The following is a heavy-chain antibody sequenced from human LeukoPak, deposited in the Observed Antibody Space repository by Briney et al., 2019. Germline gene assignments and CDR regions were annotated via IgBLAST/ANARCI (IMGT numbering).Heavy chain of an antibody. J-gene: IGHJ4*02. CDR1: GGSISSYY. Sequence: SQTLSLTCTVSGGSISSYYWSWIRQPPGKGLEWIGYIYYSGSTNYNPSLKSRVTISVDTSKNQFTLKLSSVTAADTAVYYCARTTGEGLRFLEWLFDYWGQGTLVTVSS. D-gene: IGHD3-3*01. CDR3: ARTTGEGLRFLEWLFDY. V-gene: IGHV4-59*01. CDR2: IYYSGST.